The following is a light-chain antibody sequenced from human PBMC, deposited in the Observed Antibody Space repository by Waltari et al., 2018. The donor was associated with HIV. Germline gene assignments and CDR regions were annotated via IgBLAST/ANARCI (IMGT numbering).Light chain of an antibody. CDR2: EVT. J-gene: IGLJ2*01. CDR3: SSYADRNGFYVV. V-gene: IGLV2-8*01. Sequence: QSALTQPPSASGSPGQSVTISCTGTNSDIGGYNYVSWYQQHPGKAPKPAISEVTKRPSGVPDRFSGSKSGTTASLTVSGLQAEDEADYYCSSYADRNGFYVVFGGGTRLTVL. CDR1: NSDIGGYNY.